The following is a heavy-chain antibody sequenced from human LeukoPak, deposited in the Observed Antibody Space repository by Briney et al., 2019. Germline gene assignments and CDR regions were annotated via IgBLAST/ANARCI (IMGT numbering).Heavy chain of an antibody. CDR3: ARGGVYYDFWSGYFADYYYYYYMDV. Sequence: QPGGSLRLSCAASGFTFSSYGMSWVRQAPGKGLEWVSAISGSGGSTYYADSVKGRFTISRDNAKNSLYLQMNSLRAEDTAVYYCARGGVYYDFWSGYFADYYYYYYMDVWGKGTTVTVSS. V-gene: IGHV3-23*01. CDR2: ISGSGGST. D-gene: IGHD3-3*01. CDR1: GFTFSSYG. J-gene: IGHJ6*03.